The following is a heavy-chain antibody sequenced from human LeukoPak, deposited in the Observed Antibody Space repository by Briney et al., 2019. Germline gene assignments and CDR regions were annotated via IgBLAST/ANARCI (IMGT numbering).Heavy chain of an antibody. CDR3: ARAQGALEIFDY. D-gene: IGHD3-16*01. V-gene: IGHV1-24*01. J-gene: IGHJ4*02. CDR1: GYTLTELS. Sequence: GASVKVSCKVSGYTLTELSIHWVRQAPGKGLEWMGGFDPEDGETIYAQKFQGRVTMTTDTSTSTAYMELRSLRSDDTAVYYCARAQGALEIFDYWGQGTLVTVSS. CDR2: FDPEDGET.